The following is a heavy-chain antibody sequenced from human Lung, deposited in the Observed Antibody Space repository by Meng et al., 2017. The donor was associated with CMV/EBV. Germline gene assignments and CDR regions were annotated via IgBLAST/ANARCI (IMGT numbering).Heavy chain of an antibody. CDR1: GFTFSDAW. V-gene: IGHV3-15*01. CDR2: VKSETDGGTR. J-gene: IGHJ4*02. CDR3: TTDWR. Sequence: GEXLKISCAASGFTFSDAWMSWVRQAPGKGLEWVGRVKSETDGGTRDYAAPVKDRFTISRDDSKNTVYLQMTNLKAEDTAIYYCTTDWRWGQGAQVTVSS.